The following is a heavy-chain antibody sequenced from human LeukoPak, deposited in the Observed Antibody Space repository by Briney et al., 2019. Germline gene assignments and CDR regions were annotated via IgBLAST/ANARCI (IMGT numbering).Heavy chain of an antibody. J-gene: IGHJ4*02. Sequence: GGSLRLSCAASGFTLSSYAMSWVRQAPGKGLEWVAVISYGGSNKYYADSVKGRFTISRDNSKNTLYLQMNSLRAEDTAVYYCAKELDYGDYVESYFDYWGQGTLVTVSS. CDR2: ISYGGSNK. CDR1: GFTLSSYA. CDR3: AKELDYGDYVESYFDY. D-gene: IGHD4-17*01. V-gene: IGHV3-30*18.